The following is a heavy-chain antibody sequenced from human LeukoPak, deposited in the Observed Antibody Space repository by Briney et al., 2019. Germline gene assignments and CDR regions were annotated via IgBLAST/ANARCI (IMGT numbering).Heavy chain of an antibody. CDR2: ISGSGGST. CDR1: GFTFSSYA. J-gene: IGHJ4*02. Sequence: PGGSLRLSCAASGFTFSSYAMSWVRQAPGKGLEWVSAISGSGGSTYYADSVKGRFTISRDNSKNTLYLQMNSLRAEDTAVYYCARALGSRSSGYSVYYFDYWGQGTLVTVSS. CDR3: ARALGSRSSGYSVYYFDY. D-gene: IGHD3-22*01. V-gene: IGHV3-23*01.